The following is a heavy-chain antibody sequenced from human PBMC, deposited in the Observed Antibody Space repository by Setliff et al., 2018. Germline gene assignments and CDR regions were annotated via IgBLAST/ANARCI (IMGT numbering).Heavy chain of an antibody. V-gene: IGHV4-39*01. CDR2: IHYSGNT. CDR3: ARHWDFCGGNCPHNSIDY. D-gene: IGHD2-21*02. J-gene: IGHJ4*02. Sequence: SETLSLTCTVSGGSISGSSSSWGWLRQPPGKGLEWIGSIHYSGNTYYSPSLKSRVTLSVDTSKNRFSLKLRSVTAADTALYYCARHWDFCGGNCPHNSIDYWGRGALVTVSS. CDR1: GGSISGSSSS.